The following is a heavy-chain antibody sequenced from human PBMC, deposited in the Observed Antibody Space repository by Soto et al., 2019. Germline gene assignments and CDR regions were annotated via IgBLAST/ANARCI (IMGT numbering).Heavy chain of an antibody. V-gene: IGHV3-11*06. CDR3: ASKIEFSSYYN. Sequence: QVQLVESGGGLVKPGGSLRLSCAASGFSFSDYYMSWIRQAPGRGLEWISYISSGSTYTKYADSVKGRFTISRDNAKNSLYLQMNSLTGEDTAVYYCASKIEFSSYYNGGQGTLVTVSS. CDR2: ISSGSTYT. J-gene: IGHJ4*02. CDR1: GFSFSDYY. D-gene: IGHD1-26*01.